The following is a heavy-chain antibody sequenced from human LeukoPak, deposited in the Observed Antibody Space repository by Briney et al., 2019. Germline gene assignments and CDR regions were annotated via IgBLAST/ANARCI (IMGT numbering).Heavy chain of an antibody. J-gene: IGHJ4*02. CDR2: IIPIFGTA. CDR3: ASFGYSGYDAGGY. D-gene: IGHD5-12*01. Sequence: ASVKVSCRASGGTFSSYAISWVRQAPGQGLEWMGGIIPIFGTANYARKFQGRVTITADESTSTAYMELSSLRSEDTAVYYCASFGYSGYDAGGYWGQGTLVTVSS. V-gene: IGHV1-69*13. CDR1: GGTFSSYA.